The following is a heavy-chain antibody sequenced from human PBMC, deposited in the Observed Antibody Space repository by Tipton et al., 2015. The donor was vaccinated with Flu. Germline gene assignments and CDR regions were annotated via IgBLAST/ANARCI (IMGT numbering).Heavy chain of an antibody. CDR2: IYGTGST. CDR1: GGSMNNYFWSSYY. CDR3: AAAPYGSGSWDF. J-gene: IGHJ1*01. D-gene: IGHD3-10*01. Sequence: TLSLTCTVSGGSMNNYFWSSYYWSWIRQPAGKGLEWIGRIYGTGSTNYNPSVKSRVTMSVDTSKNQFSLKLTSLTAADTAIYYCAAAPYGSGSWDFWGQGTLVTVSS. V-gene: IGHV4-4*07.